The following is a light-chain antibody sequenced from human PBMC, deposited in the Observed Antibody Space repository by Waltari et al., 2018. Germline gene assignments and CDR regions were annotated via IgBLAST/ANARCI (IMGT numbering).Light chain of an antibody. CDR3: QQAQSLPIT. J-gene: IGKJ5*01. V-gene: IGKV1-12*01. CDR2: GVS. Sequence: DIEMTQSPSSVSASVGDSVTITCRASQEITRWLAWYQKRPGKAPKLLIYGVSTLQRGVPSRFSGRHSGTNFTLTISTLQPDDFATYYCQQAQSLPITFGQGTRLEIK. CDR1: QEITRW.